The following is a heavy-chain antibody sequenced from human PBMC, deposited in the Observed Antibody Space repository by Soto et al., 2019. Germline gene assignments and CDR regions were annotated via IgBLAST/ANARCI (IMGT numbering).Heavy chain of an antibody. Sequence: GGSLRLSCSASGFTFSSYAMHCVRQAPGKGLEYVSAISSNGGSTYYADSVKGRFTISRDNSKNTLYLQMSSLRAEDTAVYYCVKGYYYDSSGYYFSAFDIWGQGTMVTVSS. V-gene: IGHV3-64D*06. CDR1: GFTFSSYA. D-gene: IGHD3-22*01. J-gene: IGHJ3*02. CDR3: VKGYYYDSSGYYFSAFDI. CDR2: ISSNGGST.